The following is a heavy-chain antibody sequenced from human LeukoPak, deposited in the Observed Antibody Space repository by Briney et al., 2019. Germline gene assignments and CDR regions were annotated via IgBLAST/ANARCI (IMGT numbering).Heavy chain of an antibody. J-gene: IGHJ5*02. CDR2: IYYSGST. Sequence: SETLSLTCTVSGGSIRSHHWSWIRRPPGKGLEWIGYIYYSGSTYYNPALRSRVTISVDRSKNHFSLELNSVTAADTAVYYCARVMYGEGVRFDPWGQGTLVTVSS. V-gene: IGHV4-59*11. CDR1: GGSIRSHH. D-gene: IGHD2-8*01. CDR3: ARVMYGEGVRFDP.